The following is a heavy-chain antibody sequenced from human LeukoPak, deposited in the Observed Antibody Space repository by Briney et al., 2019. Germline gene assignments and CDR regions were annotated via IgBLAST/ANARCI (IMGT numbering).Heavy chain of an antibody. Sequence: ASVKVSCKASGYTFTGYYMHWVRQAPGQGLEWMGWINPNSSGTNYAQKFQGRVTMTRDTSISTAYMELSRLRSDDTAVYYCARAYHLELGLLGYWGQGTLVTVSS. D-gene: IGHD1-7*01. CDR3: ARAYHLELGLLGY. V-gene: IGHV1-2*02. CDR2: INPNSSGT. J-gene: IGHJ4*02. CDR1: GYTFTGYY.